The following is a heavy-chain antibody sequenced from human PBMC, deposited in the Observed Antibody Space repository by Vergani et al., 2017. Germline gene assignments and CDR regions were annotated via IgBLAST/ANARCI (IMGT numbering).Heavy chain of an antibody. CDR2: INSNSGNP. V-gene: IGHV7-4-1*02. CDR3: VGTRSGSCTGGSCYSGWFDP. D-gene: IGHD2-15*01. Sequence: QVQLVQSGSELKKPGASVKVSCKASGYIFNTYSINWVRQAPGQGLEWMGWINSNSGNPTYAQGFKGRFVFSLDSSVSTSYLQINSLQPEDTAVYYCVGTRSGSCTGGSCYSGWFDPWGQGTLVAVSS. CDR1: GYIFNTYS. J-gene: IGHJ5*02.